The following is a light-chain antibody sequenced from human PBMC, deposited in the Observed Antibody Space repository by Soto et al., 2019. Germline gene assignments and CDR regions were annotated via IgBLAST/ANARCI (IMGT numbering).Light chain of an antibody. CDR1: SSDVGNYNY. CDR3: SSYTSSTTLYV. Sequence: QSVLTQPASVSGSPGQSITISCTGASSDVGNYNYVSWYQQHPGKAPKLIIYAVSNRPSGVSNRFSGSKSGNTASLTISGLQAEDEADYYCSSYTSSTTLYVFGTGTKVTVL. J-gene: IGLJ1*01. V-gene: IGLV2-14*03. CDR2: AVS.